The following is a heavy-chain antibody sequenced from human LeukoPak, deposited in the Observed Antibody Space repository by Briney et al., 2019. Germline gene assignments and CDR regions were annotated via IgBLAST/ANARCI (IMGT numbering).Heavy chain of an antibody. Sequence: SGGSLRLSCAASEFTLSRYWMSWVRQAPGKGLEWVANINQDGSEKYYVDSAKGRFTISRDNAKNSLYLQMNSLRAEDTAVYYCATSDYWGQGTLVTVSS. V-gene: IGHV3-7*01. CDR1: EFTLSRYW. CDR3: ATSDY. J-gene: IGHJ4*02. CDR2: INQDGSEK.